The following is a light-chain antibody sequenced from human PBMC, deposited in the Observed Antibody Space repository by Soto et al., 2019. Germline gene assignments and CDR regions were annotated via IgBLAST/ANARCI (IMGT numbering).Light chain of an antibody. CDR2: EDN. J-gene: IGLJ3*02. V-gene: IGLV6-57*04. CDR1: SGSIASNY. Sequence: NFMLTQPHSVSESPGKTVTISCTRSSGSIASNYVQWYQQRPGSAPTTVIYEDNQRPSGVHDRFSGSIDSSSNSDSLTISGLKPEREADYYSQSYDSSNWLFGGGTKLTVL. CDR3: QSYDSSNWL.